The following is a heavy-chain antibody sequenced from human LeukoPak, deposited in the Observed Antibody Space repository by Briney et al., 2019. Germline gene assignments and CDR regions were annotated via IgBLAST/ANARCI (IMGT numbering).Heavy chain of an antibody. V-gene: IGHV6-1*01. CDR1: RDSISGYY. D-gene: IGHD2-2*01. J-gene: IGHJ4*02. CDR2: TYYRSKWYN. Sequence: SETLSLTCTVSRDSISGYYWNWIRQSPSRGLEWRGRTYYRSKWYNDYAVSVKSRITINPDTSKNQFSLQLNSVTPEDTAVYYCARGHRYCSSTSCYGAGFDYWGQGTLVTVSS. CDR3: ARGHRYCSSTSCYGAGFDY.